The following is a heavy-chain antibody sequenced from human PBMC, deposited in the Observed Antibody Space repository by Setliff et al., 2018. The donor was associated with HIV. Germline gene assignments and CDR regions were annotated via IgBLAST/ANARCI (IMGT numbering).Heavy chain of an antibody. CDR1: GFTFSNYA. Sequence: AGGSLRLSCAASGFTFSNYAVHWVRQAPGRGLEWVAVASDDGKNIYYADSVKGRFTVSRDNYRNTVFLQMNSLRMEYTAVFYCARYAGRWGSYYYFRYMDVWGKGTTVTVSS. D-gene: IGHD3-16*01. V-gene: IGHV3-30*03. CDR2: ASDDGKNI. CDR3: ARYAGRWGSYYYFRYMDV. J-gene: IGHJ6*03.